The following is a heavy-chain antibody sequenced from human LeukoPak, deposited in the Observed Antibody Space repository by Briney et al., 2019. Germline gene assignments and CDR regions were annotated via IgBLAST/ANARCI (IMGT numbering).Heavy chain of an antibody. CDR2: IFYSWST. CDR3: AKSNGYGLIDI. J-gene: IGHJ3*02. V-gene: IGHV4-38-2*02. D-gene: IGHD3-22*01. CDR1: GYSISSNYY. Sequence: SETLSLTCTVSGYSISSNYYWGWVRQPPGKALEGIGNIFYSWSTYYSPSLKSRVTISLDTSRSQFSLKLNSVTAADTAVYYCAKSNGYGLIDIWGQGTMVTVSS.